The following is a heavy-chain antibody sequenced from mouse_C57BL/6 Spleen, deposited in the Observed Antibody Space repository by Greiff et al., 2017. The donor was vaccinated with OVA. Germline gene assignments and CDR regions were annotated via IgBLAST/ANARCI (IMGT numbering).Heavy chain of an antibody. J-gene: IGHJ2*01. Sequence: QVQLQQPGAELVKPGASVKVSCKASGYTFTSYWMHWVKQRPGQGLEWIGRIHPSDSDTDYNQKFKGKATLTVDKSSSTAYMQLSSLTSEDSAVYYCARVTGTGEGYFDYWGQGTTLTVSS. D-gene: IGHD4-1*01. CDR2: IHPSDSDT. CDR3: ARVTGTGEGYFDY. CDR1: GYTFTSYW. V-gene: IGHV1-74*01.